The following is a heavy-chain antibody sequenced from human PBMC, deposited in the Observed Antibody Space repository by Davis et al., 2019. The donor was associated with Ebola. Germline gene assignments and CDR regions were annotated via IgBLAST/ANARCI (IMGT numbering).Heavy chain of an antibody. J-gene: IGHJ4*02. CDR1: GFTFSSYS. V-gene: IGHV3-21*05. CDR2: ISSSSSYI. CDR3: ASHDSSGYYAFDY. D-gene: IGHD3-22*01. Sequence: PGGSLRLSCAASGFTFSSYSMNWVRQAPGKGLEWVSYISSSSSYIYYADSVKGRFTISRDNAKNSLYLQMNSLRAEDTAVYYCASHDSSGYYAFDYWGQGTLVTVSS.